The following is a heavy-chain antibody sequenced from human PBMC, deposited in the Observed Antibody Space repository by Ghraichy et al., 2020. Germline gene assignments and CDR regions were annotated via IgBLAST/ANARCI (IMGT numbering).Heavy chain of an antibody. Sequence: GGSLRLSCAASGFSFSSYAINWVRQAPGKGLEWVSGISGSASRTYYAESMKGRFTISRDNSKNTLYLQINSLRAEDTAVYYCARYCSSTSCYALNYYYYYMDVWGKGTTVTVSS. D-gene: IGHD2-2*01. CDR3: ARYCSSTSCYALNYYYYYMDV. J-gene: IGHJ6*03. CDR1: GFSFSSYA. V-gene: IGHV3-23*01. CDR2: ISGSASRT.